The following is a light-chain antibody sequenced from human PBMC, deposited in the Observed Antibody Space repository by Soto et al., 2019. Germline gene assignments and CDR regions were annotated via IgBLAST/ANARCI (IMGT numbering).Light chain of an antibody. V-gene: IGLV4-69*02. CDR2: LNSDGRH. Sequence: QLVLTQSPSASASLGASVNLTCTLSSRHRSYAIAWHQQQPEKGPRFLMRLNSDGRHTKADGITDRFSGSSSGAERYLIISSLQSEDEADYYCQTWSTDIWVFGGGTKLTVL. J-gene: IGLJ3*02. CDR1: SRHRSYA. CDR3: QTWSTDIWV.